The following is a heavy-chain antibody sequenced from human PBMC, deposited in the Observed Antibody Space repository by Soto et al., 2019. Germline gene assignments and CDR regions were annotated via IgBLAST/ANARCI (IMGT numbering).Heavy chain of an antibody. J-gene: IGHJ6*02. CDR2: IGTAGDT. CDR3: ARVNRVITMVRGVIINDYGMDV. D-gene: IGHD3-10*01. Sequence: WGSLRLFCAASGFTFSSYDMHWVRQATGKGLEWVSAIGTAGDTYYPGSVKGRFTISGENAKNSLYLQMNSLRAEETAVYYCARVNRVITMVRGVIINDYGMDVWGQGTTVTVSS. CDR1: GFTFSSYD. V-gene: IGHV3-13*01.